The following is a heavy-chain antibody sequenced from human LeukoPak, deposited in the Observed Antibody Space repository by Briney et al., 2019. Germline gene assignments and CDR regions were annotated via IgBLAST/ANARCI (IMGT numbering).Heavy chain of an antibody. CDR2: ISISTSTI. J-gene: IGHJ4*02. V-gene: IGHV3-48*01. CDR1: GFTFSTYS. D-gene: IGHD3-10*01. Sequence: GSLRLSCAASGFTFSTYSMNWVRQAPGKGLEWVSYISISTSTIYYADSVKGRFTISRDNSKNTLYLQMNSLRAEDTAVYYCARDMVRGVILDYWGQGTLVTVSS. CDR3: ARDMVRGVILDY.